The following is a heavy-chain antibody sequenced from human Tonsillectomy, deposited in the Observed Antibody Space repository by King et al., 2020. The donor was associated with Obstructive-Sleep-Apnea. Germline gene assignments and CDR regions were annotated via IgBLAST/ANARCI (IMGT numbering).Heavy chain of an antibody. Sequence: VTLKESGPVLVKPTETLTLTCTVSGFSLSDAGMAVSWIRQPPGKALEWLAHIFSKDEKSYNTSLKSRLTISKDTSKRQVVLTMTNMDPVDTATYYCARIGYCNRTSCLNYDYWGQGTLVTVSS. V-gene: IGHV2-26*01. CDR2: IFSKDEK. J-gene: IGHJ4*02. CDR1: GFSLSDAGMA. D-gene: IGHD2-2*01. CDR3: ARIGYCNRTSCLNYDY.